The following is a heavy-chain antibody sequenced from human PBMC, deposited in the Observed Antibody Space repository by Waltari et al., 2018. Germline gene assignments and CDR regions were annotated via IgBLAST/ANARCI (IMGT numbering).Heavy chain of an antibody. V-gene: IGHV4-34*01. CDR2: INHSGST. CDR1: GGSFSGYY. D-gene: IGHD6-6*01. J-gene: IGHJ5*02. CDR3: ARHQIAARRRGWFDP. Sequence: QVQLQQWGAGLLKPSEPLSLTCAVYGGSFSGYYWSWLRQHAGKGLHWIGEINHSGSTNYNPSLKSRVTISVDTSKNQFSLKLSSVTAADTAVYYCARHQIAARRRGWFDPWGQGTLVTVSS.